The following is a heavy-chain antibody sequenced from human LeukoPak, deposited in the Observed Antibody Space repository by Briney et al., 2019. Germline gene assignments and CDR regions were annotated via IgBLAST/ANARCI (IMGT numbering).Heavy chain of an antibody. V-gene: IGHV1-2*02. Sequence: ASVKVSCKASGYTFTGNFMHWLRQAHAQGLEWMGMINPDSGGANYAQKFQGRVTMNRDTSISTAYMELSRLRSDDTAVYYCARGTDCSGGSCLDYWGQGTLVTVSS. D-gene: IGHD2-15*01. CDR1: GYTFTGNF. J-gene: IGHJ4*02. CDR3: ARGTDCSGGSCLDY. CDR2: INPDSGGA.